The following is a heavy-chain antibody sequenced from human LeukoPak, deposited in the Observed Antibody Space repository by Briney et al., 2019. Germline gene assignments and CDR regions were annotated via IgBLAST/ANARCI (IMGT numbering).Heavy chain of an antibody. Sequence: SETLSLTCAVYGGSFSGYYWSWIRQPAGKGLEWIGRIYTSGSTNYNPSLKSRVTMSVDTAKNQLSLKLNSVTAADTAVYYCARGAVWFGEFHGGHWGQGTLVTVSS. CDR2: IYTSGST. CDR3: ARGAVWFGEFHGGH. J-gene: IGHJ4*02. CDR1: GGSFSGYY. V-gene: IGHV4-59*10. D-gene: IGHD3-10*01.